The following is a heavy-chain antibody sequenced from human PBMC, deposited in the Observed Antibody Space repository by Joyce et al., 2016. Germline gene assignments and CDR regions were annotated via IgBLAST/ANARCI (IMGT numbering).Heavy chain of an antibody. D-gene: IGHD5-12*01. CDR1: ADSADDYD. CDR3: VRDTHKSGYGASLDY. V-gene: IGHV4-4*07. J-gene: IGHJ4*02. CDR2: VARSGAT. Sequence: QVQLQESGPGLVRPSETLSLNCTVSADSADDYDWGWVRQPAGKGLEWIGRVARSGATNYKPALKSRVTRSVDTSGTQVSLKLHSVTAADTAVYYCVRDTHKSGYGASLDYWGQGTLAVVSS.